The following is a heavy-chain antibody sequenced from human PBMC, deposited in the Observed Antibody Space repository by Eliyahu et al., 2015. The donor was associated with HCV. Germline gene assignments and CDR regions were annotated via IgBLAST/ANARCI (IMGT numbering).Heavy chain of an antibody. CDR2: ASPDGTYL. V-gene: IGHV3-74*01. J-gene: IGHJ4*02. D-gene: IGHD1-1*01. CDR1: XFAFXTYW. Sequence: EVQLVXSGGGLVQPGGSLRLSCXASXFAFXTYWMXWVRQAPGKGPEWVARASPDGTYLIYADSVRGRVTLSRDNAKNSLNLIMNSLRGDDTAVYYCVRDKTHMYNDFDYWGQGTLVTVSS. CDR3: VRDKTHMYNDFDY.